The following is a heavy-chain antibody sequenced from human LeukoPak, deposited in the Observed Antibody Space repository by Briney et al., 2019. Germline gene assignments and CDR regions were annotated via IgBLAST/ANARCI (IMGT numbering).Heavy chain of an antibody. CDR1: GFTFSSYE. Sequence: QPGGSLRLSCAASGFTFSSYEMNWVRQAPGTGLEWVSYISRSGHAMSYADSVKGRFTMSRDNAKNALYLQMNSLRAEDTAVYYCVRHWAADAHFDYWGQGTLVIVSS. CDR3: VRHWAADAHFDY. CDR2: ISRSGHAM. D-gene: IGHD6-13*01. J-gene: IGHJ4*02. V-gene: IGHV3-48*03.